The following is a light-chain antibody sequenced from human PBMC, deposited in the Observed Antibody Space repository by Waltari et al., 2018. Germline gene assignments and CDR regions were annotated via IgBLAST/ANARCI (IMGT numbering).Light chain of an antibody. Sequence: DIQMTQSPSSLSASVGDRVTITCRTSQSINTYLNWYQQKPGNAPKLLIYAASTLQSGVPSRFSGSGSGTDFTLTISSLQPEDFATYFCQQSYTKPRTFGQGTKVEIK. CDR2: AAS. J-gene: IGKJ1*01. CDR3: QQSYTKPRT. CDR1: QSINTY. V-gene: IGKV1-39*01.